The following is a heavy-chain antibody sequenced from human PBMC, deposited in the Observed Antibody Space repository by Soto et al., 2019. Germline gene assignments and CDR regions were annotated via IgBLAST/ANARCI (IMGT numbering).Heavy chain of an antibody. CDR1: GFTFSSYG. D-gene: IGHD3-16*02. V-gene: IGHV3-33*01. Sequence: GGSLRLSCAASGFTFSSYGMHWVRQAPGKGLEWVAVIWYDGSNKYYADSVKGRFTISRDNSKNTLYLQTNSLGAEDSAVYYCARDQLYRGGASDAFDIWGQGTMVTVSS. CDR2: IWYDGSNK. CDR3: ARDQLYRGGASDAFDI. J-gene: IGHJ3*02.